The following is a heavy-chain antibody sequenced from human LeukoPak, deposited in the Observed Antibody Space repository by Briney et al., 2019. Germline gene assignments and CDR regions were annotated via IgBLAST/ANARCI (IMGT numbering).Heavy chain of an antibody. Sequence: ASVKVSCKASGYTFTGYYMHWVRQAPGQGLERMGWINPNSGGTNYAQKFQGRVTMTRDTSISTAYMELSSLRYEDTAVYYCARDVSSPSSWWFDPWGQGTLVIVSS. CDR1: GYTFTGYY. D-gene: IGHD2-2*01. CDR3: ARDVSSPSSWWFDP. J-gene: IGHJ5*02. CDR2: INPNSGGT. V-gene: IGHV1-2*02.